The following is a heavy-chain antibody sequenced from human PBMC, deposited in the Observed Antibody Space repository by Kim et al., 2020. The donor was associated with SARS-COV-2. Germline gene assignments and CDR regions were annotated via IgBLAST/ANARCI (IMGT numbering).Heavy chain of an antibody. J-gene: IGHJ5*01. Sequence: ASVKVSCKAYGYIFSNFYVHWVRQVPGQGPEWMGGINPSGGSTTYPQKLQGRVTMTSETSTSTVYMELSNLRPEDSAIYYCARDLGPTQYPDSSGQYHNW. D-gene: IGHD3-22*01. CDR1: GYIFSNFY. CDR3: ARDLGPTQYPDSSGQYHNW. V-gene: IGHV1-46*04. CDR2: INPSGGST.